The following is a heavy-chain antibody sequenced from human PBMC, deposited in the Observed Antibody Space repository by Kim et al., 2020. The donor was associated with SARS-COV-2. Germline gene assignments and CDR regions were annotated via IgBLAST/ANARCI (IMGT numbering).Heavy chain of an antibody. CDR1: GFTFSSYG. CDR2: ISYDGSNK. V-gene: IGHV3-30*18. CDR3: AKVQVTIAAAGYFDY. J-gene: IGHJ4*02. Sequence: GGSLRLSCAASGFTFSSYGMHWVRQAPGKGLEWVAVISYDGSNKYYADSVKGRFTISRDNSKNTLYLQMNSLRAEDTAVYYCAKVQVTIAAAGYFDYWGQGTLVTVSS. D-gene: IGHD6-13*01.